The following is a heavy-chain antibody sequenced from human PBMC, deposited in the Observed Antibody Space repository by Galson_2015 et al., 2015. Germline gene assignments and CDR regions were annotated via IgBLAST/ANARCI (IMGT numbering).Heavy chain of an antibody. V-gene: IGHV6-1*01. Sequence: CAIPGDGVSSNRAAWNGIRQPPSGGLEGLGRTYYRSKWYNDYAVSVKSRITINPDTSKNQFSLQLNSVTPEDTAVYYWAREPAAIWWFDPWGQGTLVTVSS. CDR3: AREPAAIWWFDP. D-gene: IGHD2-2*01. CDR1: GDGVSSNRAA. CDR2: TYYRSKWYN. J-gene: IGHJ5*02.